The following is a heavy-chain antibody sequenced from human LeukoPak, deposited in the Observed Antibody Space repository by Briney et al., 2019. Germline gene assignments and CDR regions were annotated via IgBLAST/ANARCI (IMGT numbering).Heavy chain of an antibody. CDR1: GYTFTTYG. J-gene: IGHJ4*02. CDR3: ARDCTGGSCFAFY. CDR2: ISAYNGNT. D-gene: IGHD2-15*01. V-gene: IGHV1-18*01. Sequence: ASVKVSCKASGYTFTTYGISWVRQAPGQGLEWMGWISAYNGNTKYAQNLQGTVTMTTDTPTSTAYMELRSLRSDDTAVYYCARDCTGGSCFAFYWGQGALVTVSS.